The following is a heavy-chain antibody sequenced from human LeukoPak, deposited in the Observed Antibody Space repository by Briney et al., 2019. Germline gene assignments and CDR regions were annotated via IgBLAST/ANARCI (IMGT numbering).Heavy chain of an antibody. Sequence: SETLSLTCAVYGGSFSGYYWSWIRQPPGKGLEWIGEINHSGSTNYNPSLKSRVTISVDTSKNQFSLKLSPVTAADTAVYYCARGYGGYSYGSLIDYWGQGTLVTVSS. CDR2: INHSGST. D-gene: IGHD5-18*01. V-gene: IGHV4-34*01. CDR1: GGSFSGYY. J-gene: IGHJ4*02. CDR3: ARGYGGYSYGSLIDY.